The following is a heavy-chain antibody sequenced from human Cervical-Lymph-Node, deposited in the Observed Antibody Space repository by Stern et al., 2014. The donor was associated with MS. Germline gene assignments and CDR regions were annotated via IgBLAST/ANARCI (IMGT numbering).Heavy chain of an antibody. J-gene: IGHJ4*02. CDR2: INTNTGNP. V-gene: IGHV7-4-1*02. CDR1: GYTFTNYA. Sequence: QVQLVQSGSELKKPGASVKVSCKVSGYTFTNYAMNWVRQAPGQGLEWMGWINTNTGNPTYAQGFTGRFVFSLDTSLSTAYLQISRLKAEDTGVYYCARGDYSDLGVAISYLDYCGQGTLVTVSS. CDR3: ARGDYSDLGVAISYLDY. D-gene: IGHD3-3*01.